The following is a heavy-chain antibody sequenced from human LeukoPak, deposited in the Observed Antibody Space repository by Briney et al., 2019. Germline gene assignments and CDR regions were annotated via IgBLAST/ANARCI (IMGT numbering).Heavy chain of an antibody. D-gene: IGHD1-26*01. CDR3: ASLGRSFDY. CDR2: ISGSGGST. V-gene: IGHV3-23*01. Sequence: GGSLRLSCAASGFTFSSYAMSWVRQAPGKGLEWVSAISGSGGSTYYADSVKGRFTISRDNAKNSLYLQMNSLRAEDTAVYYCASLGRSFDYWGQGTLVTVSS. CDR1: GFTFSSYA. J-gene: IGHJ4*02.